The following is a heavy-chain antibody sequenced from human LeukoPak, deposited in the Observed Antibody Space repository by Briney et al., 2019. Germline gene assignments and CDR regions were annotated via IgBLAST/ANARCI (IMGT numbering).Heavy chain of an antibody. CDR3: ARTNYYDSSGYWPGDY. CDR2: IYPGDSDT. CDR1: GYSFTSYW. V-gene: IGHV5-51*01. J-gene: IGHJ4*02. Sequence: GESLKISCKGPGYSFTSYWIGWVRQMPGKGLEWMGIIYPGDSDTRYSPSFQGQVTISADKSISTAYLQWSSLKASDTAMYYCARTNYYDSSGYWPGDYWGQGTLVTVSS. D-gene: IGHD3-22*01.